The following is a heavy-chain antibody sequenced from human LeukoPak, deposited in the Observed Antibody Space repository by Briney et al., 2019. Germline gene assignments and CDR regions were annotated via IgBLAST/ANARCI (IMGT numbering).Heavy chain of an antibody. J-gene: IGHJ3*02. V-gene: IGHV4-59*01. D-gene: IGHD3-3*02. CDR3: ARESVGIFGVVMDTFDI. CDR1: GGSISSYY. CDR2: IYYSGST. Sequence: SETLSLTCTVSGGSISSYYWSWIRQPPGKGLEWIGYIYYSGSTNYNPSLKSRVTISVDTSKNQFSLKLSSVTAADTAIYYCARESVGIFGVVMDTFDIWGQGTMVTVSS.